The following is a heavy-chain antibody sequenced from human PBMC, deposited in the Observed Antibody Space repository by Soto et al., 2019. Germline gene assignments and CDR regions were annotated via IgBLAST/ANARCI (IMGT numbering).Heavy chain of an antibody. CDR1: GYTFTSYA. CDR3: AHYVFYDSPFY. D-gene: IGHD3-22*01. V-gene: IGHV1-3*01. Sequence: VASVKVSCKASGYTFTSYAMHWVRQAPGQRLEWMGWINAGNGNTKYSQKFQGRLTITKDTSKNQVVLTMTNMDPVDTATYYCAHYVFYDSPFYWGQGTLVTVSS. CDR2: INAGNGNT. J-gene: IGHJ4*02.